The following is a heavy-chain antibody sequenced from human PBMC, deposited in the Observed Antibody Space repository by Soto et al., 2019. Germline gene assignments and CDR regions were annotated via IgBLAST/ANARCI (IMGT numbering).Heavy chain of an antibody. V-gene: IGHV3-53*04. CDR3: ARQGAGTAY. J-gene: IGHJ4*02. CDR2: TYSGGST. CDR1: GFTVSSNY. Sequence: EVQLVESGGGLVQPGGSLRLSCAASGFTVSSNYMSWVRQAPGKGLEWVSVTYSGGSTYYADSVKGRFTISRHNSKNTLESPLNSLRAEDAALYYCARQGAGTAYWGQVTLVTVSS. D-gene: IGHD6-19*01.